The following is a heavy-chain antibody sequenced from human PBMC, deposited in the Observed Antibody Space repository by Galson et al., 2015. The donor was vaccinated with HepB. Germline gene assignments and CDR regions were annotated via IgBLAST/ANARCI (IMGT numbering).Heavy chain of an antibody. CDR3: ARVGSSWPHRYYFDY. V-gene: IGHV1-2*02. CDR1: GYTFTGYY. J-gene: IGHJ4*02. CDR2: INPNSGGT. D-gene: IGHD6-13*01. Sequence: SVKVSCKASGYTFTGYYMHWVRQAPGQGLEWMGWINPNSGGTNYAQKFQGRVTMTRDTSISTAYMELSRLRSDDTAVYYCARVGSSWPHRYYFDYWGQGTLVTVSS.